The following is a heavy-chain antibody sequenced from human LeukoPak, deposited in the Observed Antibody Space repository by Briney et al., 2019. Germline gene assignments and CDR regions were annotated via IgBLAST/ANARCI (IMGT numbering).Heavy chain of an antibody. CDR1: GFNFNTYS. J-gene: IGHJ6*02. CDR3: ARAGDILLVSYFHFYGMDV. CDR2: VSSTSNYI. V-gene: IGHV3-21*01. Sequence: GGSLRLSCAVSGFNFNTYSMNWVRQAPGKGPEWVSSVSSTSNYIYYAESVKGRFAVSRDNAKNSLYLQMNSLRADDTAVYYCARAGDILLVSYFHFYGMDVWGQGTTVIVSS. D-gene: IGHD7-27*01.